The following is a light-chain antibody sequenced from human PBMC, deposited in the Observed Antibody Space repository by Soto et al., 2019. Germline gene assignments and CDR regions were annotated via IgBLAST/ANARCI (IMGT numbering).Light chain of an antibody. CDR2: GAS. CDR3: QQYGSSGT. V-gene: IGKV3-20*01. CDR1: QSVSSN. Sequence: EIVLTQSPATLSVCPGEGAALSCRASQSVSSNLAWYQQKPGQAPRLLIYGASNRATGIPDRFSGSGSGTDFTLTISRLEPEDFAVYYCQQYGSSGTFGQGTKVDI. J-gene: IGKJ1*01.